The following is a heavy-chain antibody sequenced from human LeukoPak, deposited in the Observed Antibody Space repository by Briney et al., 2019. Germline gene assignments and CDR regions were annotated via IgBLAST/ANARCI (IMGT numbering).Heavy chain of an antibody. J-gene: IGHJ4*02. CDR2: IYTSGST. D-gene: IGHD2-8*01. Sequence: PSETLSLTCTVSGGSISSGSYYWSWIRQPAGKGLEWIGRIYTSGSTNYNPSLKSRVTISVDTSKNQFSLKLSSVTAADTAVYYCARETEGYCTNGVCYSYSYYFDYWGQGTLVTVSS. CDR1: GGSISSGSYY. V-gene: IGHV4-61*02. CDR3: ARETEGYCTNGVCYSYSYYFDY.